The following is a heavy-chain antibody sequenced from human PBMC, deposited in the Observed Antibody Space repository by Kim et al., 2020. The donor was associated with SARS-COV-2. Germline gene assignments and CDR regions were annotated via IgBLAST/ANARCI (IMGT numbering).Heavy chain of an antibody. CDR3: ARGPDEYDYGYRYFDK. Sequence: VKGRFTISRDDAKNLLYLEMNRLGDEDTAVYYCARGPDEYDYGYRYFDKWGQGTRVTVSS. J-gene: IGHJ4*02. D-gene: IGHD5-18*01. V-gene: IGHV3-48*02.